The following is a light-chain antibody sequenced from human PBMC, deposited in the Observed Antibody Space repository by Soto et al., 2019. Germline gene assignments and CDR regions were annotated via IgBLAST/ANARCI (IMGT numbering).Light chain of an antibody. CDR1: QRITT. CDR3: QQYYGTPQT. J-gene: IGKJ1*01. CDR2: GLS. Sequence: EIVMTQSPATLSLSPGERATLSCRASQRITTVAWYQQKPGQAPRLLIYGLSIRAPGVPARFSVSGSGTEFTLTISSLQAEDVAVYYCQQYYGTPQTFGQGTKVDI. V-gene: IGKV3-15*01.